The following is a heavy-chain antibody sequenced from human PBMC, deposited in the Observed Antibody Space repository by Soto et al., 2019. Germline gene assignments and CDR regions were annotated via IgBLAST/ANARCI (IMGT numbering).Heavy chain of an antibody. J-gene: IGHJ4*01. CDR1: VFSVDTTYC. Sequence: ASVKVSCKASVFSVDTTYCIHWVRRAPGQGLEWMGSINPNSGDTNYAQNFQGRVTMTRDTSISTAYMEVSSLTSDDTAVYYCGSPRSGPSPDVGHWGHGTVVTVS. V-gene: IGHV1-2*02. D-gene: IGHD2-15*01. CDR3: GSPRSGPSPDVGH. CDR2: INPNSGDT.